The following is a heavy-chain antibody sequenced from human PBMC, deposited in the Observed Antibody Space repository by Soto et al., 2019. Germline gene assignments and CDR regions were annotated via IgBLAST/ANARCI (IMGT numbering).Heavy chain of an antibody. Sequence: ASVKVSCKASGYTFSGFDMHWGRQAPGQGLEWMGWINPNSGGTKSAEKFQGRVTMTRDTSISTAYMELSRLTSDDTAVYYCASAAVTGTAGLDFWGQGTQFTVSS. J-gene: IGHJ4*02. CDR2: INPNSGGT. CDR1: GYTFSGFD. V-gene: IGHV1-2*02. CDR3: ASAAVTGTAGLDF. D-gene: IGHD6-19*01.